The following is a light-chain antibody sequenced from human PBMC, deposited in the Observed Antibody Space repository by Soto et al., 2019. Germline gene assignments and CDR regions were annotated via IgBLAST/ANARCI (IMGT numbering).Light chain of an antibody. V-gene: IGKV1-13*02. CDR2: DAS. J-gene: IGKJ3*01. Sequence: AIQLTQSPSSLSASVGDRVTITCRASQGISSALAWYQQKPGKAPNLLIYDASRLESGVPSRFSGSGSGTDFTLTIGSLQPEDFATYYCQQFNGYPFTFGPGTKVDIK. CDR3: QQFNGYPFT. CDR1: QGISSA.